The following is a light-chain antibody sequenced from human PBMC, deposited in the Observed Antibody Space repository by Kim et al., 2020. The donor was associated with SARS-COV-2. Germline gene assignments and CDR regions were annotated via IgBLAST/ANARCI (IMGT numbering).Light chain of an antibody. CDR3: QLRSNWLT. Sequence: SLSPGERAPLSCRASQSVSSYLAWYQQKPGQAPRLLIYDASNRATGIPARFSGSGSGTDFTLTISSLEPEDFAVYYCQLRSNWLTFGPGTKVDIK. CDR2: DAS. J-gene: IGKJ3*01. CDR1: QSVSSY. V-gene: IGKV3-11*01.